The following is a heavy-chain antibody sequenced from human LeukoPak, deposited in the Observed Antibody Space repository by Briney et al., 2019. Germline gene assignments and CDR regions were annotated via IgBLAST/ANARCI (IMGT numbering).Heavy chain of an antibody. Sequence: SETLSLTCTGSGYSISSGYYWGWIRQPPGTGLEWIGSIYHSGSTYYNPSLKSRVTISVDTSKNQFSLKLSSVTAADMAIYYCARHVLTTGISRFYYYIGYFDYWGQGILVTVSS. D-gene: IGHD4-17*01. CDR2: IYHSGST. CDR1: GYSISSGYY. CDR3: ARHVLTTGISRFYYYIGYFDY. V-gene: IGHV4-38-2*02. J-gene: IGHJ4*02.